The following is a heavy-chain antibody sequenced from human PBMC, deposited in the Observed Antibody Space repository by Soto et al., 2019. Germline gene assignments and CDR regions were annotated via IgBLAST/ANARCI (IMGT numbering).Heavy chain of an antibody. CDR3: ARQAEGGYNYGY. CDR1: GGSFSGYY. CDR2: INHSGST. Sequence: PSETLSLTCAVYGGSFSGYYWTWIRQPPGTGLEWIGEINHSGSTNYNPSLKSRVTISVDTSKNQFSLKLTSVTAADTAVYYCARQAEGGYNYGYWGQGTLVTVSS. J-gene: IGHJ4*02. D-gene: IGHD5-12*01. V-gene: IGHV4-34*01.